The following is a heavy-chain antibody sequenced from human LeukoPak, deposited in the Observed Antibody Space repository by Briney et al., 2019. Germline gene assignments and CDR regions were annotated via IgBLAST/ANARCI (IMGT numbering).Heavy chain of an antibody. CDR2: ISGSGGST. D-gene: IGHD5-12*01. Sequence: PGGSLRLSCAASGFTVSSYAMSWVRQAPGKGLELVSAISGSGGSTYYADSVKGRFTISRDNSKNTLYLQMNSLRAEDTAVYYCAKAKAEYSGYDFDAFDIWGQGAMVTVSS. V-gene: IGHV3-23*01. CDR3: AKAKAEYSGYDFDAFDI. CDR1: GFTVSSYA. J-gene: IGHJ3*02.